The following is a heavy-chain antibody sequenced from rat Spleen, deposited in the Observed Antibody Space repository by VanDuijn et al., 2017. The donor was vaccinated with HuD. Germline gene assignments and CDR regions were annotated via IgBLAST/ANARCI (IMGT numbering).Heavy chain of an antibody. D-gene: IGHD1-9*01. J-gene: IGHJ2*01. CDR3: TRGTYFRH. CDR2: IWGDGST. CDR1: GFSLSNYG. V-gene: IGHV2-13*01. Sequence: QVQLKESGPGLVQPSQTLSLTCTVSGFSLSNYGVFWVRQPPGKGLEWMGGIWGDGSTDYNSAIKSRLRISRETSKSKVYLEMTSLQTEDTATYYCTRGTYFRHWGQGVMVTVSS.